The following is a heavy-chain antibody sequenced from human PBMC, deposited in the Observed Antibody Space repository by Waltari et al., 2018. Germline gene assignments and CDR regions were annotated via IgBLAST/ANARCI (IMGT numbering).Heavy chain of an antibody. V-gene: IGHV4-38-2*01. CDR2: IYHSGRT. CDR3: ARNSGNYSFFY. CDR1: GYSISSGYF. D-gene: IGHD1-26*01. Sequence: QAQLQESGPGLVTPSETLSLTCAVSGYSISSGYFWGWIRQPPGKGLEWIGSIYHSGRTYYNPSLNSRVTISVDTSKNQFSLKLSSVTAADTAVYYCARNSGNYSFFYWGQGTLVTVSS. J-gene: IGHJ4*02.